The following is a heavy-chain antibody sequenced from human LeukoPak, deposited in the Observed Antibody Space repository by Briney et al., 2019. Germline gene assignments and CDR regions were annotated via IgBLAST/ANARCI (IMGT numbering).Heavy chain of an antibody. CDR1: GGPISSSSYY. CDR3: ARGQPTYYYDSSGYYFSAPFDY. CDR2: IYYSGST. Sequence: PSETLSLTCTVSGGPISSSSYYWGWIRQPPGKGLEWIGSIYYSGSTYYNPSLKSRVTISVDTSKNQFSLKLSSVTAADTAVYYCARGQPTYYYDSSGYYFSAPFDYWGQGTLVTVSS. D-gene: IGHD3-22*01. V-gene: IGHV4-39*07. J-gene: IGHJ4*02.